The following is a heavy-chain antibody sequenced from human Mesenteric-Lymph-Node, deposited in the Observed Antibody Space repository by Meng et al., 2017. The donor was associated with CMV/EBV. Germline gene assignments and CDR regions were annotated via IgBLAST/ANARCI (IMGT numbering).Heavy chain of an antibody. Sequence: SETLSLTCTVSGGSVSSGSYYWSWIRQPPGKGLEWSGYIYYSGSTNYNPSLKSRVTISVDTSKNQFSLKLSSVTAADTAVYYCARDQATIFGVVPYGMDVWGQGTTVTVSS. J-gene: IGHJ6*02. V-gene: IGHV4-61*01. CDR1: GGSVSSGSYY. CDR3: ARDQATIFGVVPYGMDV. D-gene: IGHD3-3*01. CDR2: IYYSGST.